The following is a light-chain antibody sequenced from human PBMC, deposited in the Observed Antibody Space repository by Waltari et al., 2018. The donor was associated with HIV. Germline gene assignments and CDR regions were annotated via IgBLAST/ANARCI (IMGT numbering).Light chain of an antibody. CDR3: QEYNSWPPRYT. V-gene: IGKV3-15*01. CDR1: QTIGIN. Sequence: ETVMTQSPATLAVSPGERGIVSCRASQTIGINLAWYQQKPRQGPRLLIYGASTRATGIPGRLDGNGSGTEFTLTISGLQSEDFAIYYCQEYNSWPPRYTFGQGTKVEMK. CDR2: GAS. J-gene: IGKJ2*01.